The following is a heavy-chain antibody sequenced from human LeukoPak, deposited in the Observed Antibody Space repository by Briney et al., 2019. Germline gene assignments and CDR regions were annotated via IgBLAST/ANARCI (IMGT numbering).Heavy chain of an antibody. J-gene: IGHJ6*02. CDR2: ISWNSGTK. CDR1: GFTFDDYA. CDR3: AVLHYYAMDV. Sequence: LAGGSLRLSCAASGFTFDDYAMHWVRQAPGKGLEWVSGISWNSGTKGYADSVKGRFTISRDNAKNSLYLQMNSLRGEDAALYYCAVLHYYAMDVWGQGTTVTVS. V-gene: IGHV3-9*01. D-gene: IGHD2-8*01.